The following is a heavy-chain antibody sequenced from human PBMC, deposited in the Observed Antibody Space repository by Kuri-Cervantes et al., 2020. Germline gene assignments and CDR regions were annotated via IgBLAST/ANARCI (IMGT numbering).Heavy chain of an antibody. Sequence: ASVKVSCKGSGYSFTSYWISWVRQMPGKGLEWMGWINAGNGNTKYSQKFQGRVTLTRDTSTSTVYMELSSLRSEDTAVYYCARMSSGWYVMRYWGQGTLVTVSS. J-gene: IGHJ4*02. V-gene: IGHV1/OR15-3*03. CDR2: INAGNGNT. D-gene: IGHD6-19*01. CDR3: ARMSSGWYVMRY. CDR1: GYSFTSYW.